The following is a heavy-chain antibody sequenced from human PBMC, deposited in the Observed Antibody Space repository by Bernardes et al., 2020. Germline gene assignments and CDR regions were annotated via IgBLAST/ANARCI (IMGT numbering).Heavy chain of an antibody. Sequence: SQTLSLTCAISGDSVSSNSAAWSWIRQSPSRGLEWLGRTYFRSKWYNDYAVSVKSRITINPDTSKNQFSLQLNSVTPEDTAVYYCAKWLFGYNWFDPWGQGTLVTVSS. CDR2: TYFRSKWYN. V-gene: IGHV6-1*01. J-gene: IGHJ5*02. CDR1: GDSVSSNSAA. D-gene: IGHD3-22*01. CDR3: AKWLFGYNWFDP.